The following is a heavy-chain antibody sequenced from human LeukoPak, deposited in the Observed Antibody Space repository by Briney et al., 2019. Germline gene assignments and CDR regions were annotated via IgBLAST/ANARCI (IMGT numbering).Heavy chain of an antibody. CDR2: TFSSGAT. Sequence: PSETLTLTCIVSGTSMSGYYWTWIRQPPGKGLEWIGHTFSSGATTYSPSLKSQVTISVDTSRNQFSLNLSSVTAADTAVYSCARRSKKGYFLDYWGQGILVTVSS. J-gene: IGHJ4*02. D-gene: IGHD1-26*01. CDR3: ARRSKKGYFLDY. CDR1: GTSMSGYY. V-gene: IGHV4-4*09.